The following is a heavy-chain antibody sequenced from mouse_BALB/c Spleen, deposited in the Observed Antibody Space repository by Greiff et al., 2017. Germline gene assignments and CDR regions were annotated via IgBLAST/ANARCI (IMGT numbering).Heavy chain of an antibody. CDR2: ISYDGSN. V-gene: IGHV3-6*02. D-gene: IGHD1-1*01. J-gene: IGHJ4*01. Sequence: EVKLLESGPGLVKPSQSLSLTCSVTGYSITSGYYWNWIRQFPGNKLEWMGYISYDGSNNYNPSLKNRISITRDTSKNQFFLKLNSVTTEDTATYYCAREGVLLGSAMDYWGQGTSVTVSS. CDR3: AREGVLLGSAMDY. CDR1: GYSITSGYY.